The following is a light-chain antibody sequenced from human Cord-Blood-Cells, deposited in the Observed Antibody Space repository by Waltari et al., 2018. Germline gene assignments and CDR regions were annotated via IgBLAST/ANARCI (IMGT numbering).Light chain of an antibody. V-gene: IGKV1D-8*01. J-gene: IGKJ4*01. CDR2: AAS. Sequence: VIWMTQSPSLLSASTGDRVTISCRVSQGISSYLAWYQQKPGKAPELLVYAASTLQSWVPSRFSGSGSGTDFTLTISCLQSEDFATYYCQQYYSFPLTFGGGTKVEIK. CDR3: QQYYSFPLT. CDR1: QGISSY.